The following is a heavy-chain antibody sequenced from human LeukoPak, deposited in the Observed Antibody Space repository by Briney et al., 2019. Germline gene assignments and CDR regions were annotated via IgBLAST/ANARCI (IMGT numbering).Heavy chain of an antibody. Sequence: GGSLRLSCTASGFTLGSHDMHWVRQIPGQGLEWVAAVSSGFHAFFADSVQGRFTVSREDARNSLYLQMNSLRAGETAVYYCVREARGYHYTYFDYWGLGTLVTVSS. CDR3: VREARGYHYTYFDY. V-gene: IGHV3-13*01. D-gene: IGHD5-18*01. CDR2: VSSGFHA. J-gene: IGHJ4*02. CDR1: GFTLGSHD.